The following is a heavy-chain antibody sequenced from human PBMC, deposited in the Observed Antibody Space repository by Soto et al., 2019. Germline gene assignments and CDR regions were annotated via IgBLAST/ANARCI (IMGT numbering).Heavy chain of an antibody. Sequence: SETLSLTCTVSGGPISSRNYYWGWIRQPPGKGLEWIGSIYYTGSTSYNPSLRSRVTISVDTSRNHFSLTLNSVTAADTAVYYCASPLPCESYDFWGQGTLGTVSS. CDR1: GGPISSRNYY. D-gene: IGHD3-10*01. CDR2: IYYTGST. J-gene: IGHJ4*02. CDR3: ASPLPCESYDF. V-gene: IGHV4-39*01.